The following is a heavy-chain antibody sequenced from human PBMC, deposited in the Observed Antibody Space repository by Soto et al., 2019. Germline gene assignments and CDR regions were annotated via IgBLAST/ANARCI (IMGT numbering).Heavy chain of an antibody. CDR2: ISGSGGST. CDR3: AKEFTAVAGNSLPFDY. D-gene: IGHD6-19*01. CDR1: GFTFSSYA. J-gene: IGHJ4*02. Sequence: GGSLRLSCAASGFTFSSYAMSWVRQAPGKGLEWVSAISGSGGSTYYADSVKGRFTISRDNSKNTLYLQMNSLRAEDTAVYYCAKEFTAVAGNSLPFDYWGQGTLVTVSS. V-gene: IGHV3-23*01.